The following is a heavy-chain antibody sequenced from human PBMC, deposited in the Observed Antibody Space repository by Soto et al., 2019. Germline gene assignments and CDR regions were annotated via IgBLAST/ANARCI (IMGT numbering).Heavy chain of an antibody. CDR2: INHSGST. D-gene: IGHD5-18*01. CDR1: GGSFSGYY. CDR3: ARARYSYGRPYYYYGMDV. V-gene: IGHV4-34*01. J-gene: IGHJ6*02. Sequence: SETLSLTCAVYGGSFSGYYWSWIRQPPGKGLEWIGEINHSGSTNYNPSLTSRVTISVDTSKNQFSLKLSSVTAADTAVYYCARARYSYGRPYYYYGMDVWGQGTTVTVSS.